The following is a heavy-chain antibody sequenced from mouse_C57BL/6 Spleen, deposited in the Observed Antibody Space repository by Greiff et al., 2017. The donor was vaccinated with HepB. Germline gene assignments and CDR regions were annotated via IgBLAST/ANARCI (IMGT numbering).Heavy chain of an antibody. Sequence: EVKLMESGEGLVKPGGSLKLSCAASGFTFSSYAMSWVRQTPEKRLEWVAYISSGGDYIYYADTVKGRFTISRDNARNTLYLQMSSLKSEDTAMYYCTRPVCDGYLMDYRGQGTSVTVSS. CDR2: ISSGGDYI. D-gene: IGHD2-3*01. CDR3: TRPVCDGYLMDY. V-gene: IGHV5-9-1*02. J-gene: IGHJ4*01. CDR1: GFTFSSYA.